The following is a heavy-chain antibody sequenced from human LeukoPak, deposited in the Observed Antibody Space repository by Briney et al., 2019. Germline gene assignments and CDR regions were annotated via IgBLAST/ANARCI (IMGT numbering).Heavy chain of an antibody. V-gene: IGHV4-59*12. Sequence: NPSETLSLTCTVSGGSISSYYWTWIRQPPGKGLEWIGYIYYSGSTNYNPSLKSRVTIPVDTSKNQFSLKLRYVTAADTAMYYCARESSSHYYYGMDVWGQGTTVTVSS. CDR3: ARESSSHYYYGMDV. D-gene: IGHD6-6*01. CDR1: GGSISSYY. J-gene: IGHJ6*02. CDR2: IYYSGST.